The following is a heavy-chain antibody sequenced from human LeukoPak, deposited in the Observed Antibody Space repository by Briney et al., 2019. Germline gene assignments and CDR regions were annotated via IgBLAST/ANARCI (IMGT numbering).Heavy chain of an antibody. Sequence: SETLSLTCAAYGGSFSGYYWSWIRQPPGKGLEWIGEINHSGSTNYNPSLKSRVTISVDTSKNQFSLKLSSVTAADTAVYYCATDYYDSSGYYVPRFDYWGQGTLVTVSS. CDR1: GGSFSGYY. CDR3: ATDYYDSSGYYVPRFDY. D-gene: IGHD3-22*01. J-gene: IGHJ4*02. V-gene: IGHV4-34*01. CDR2: INHSGST.